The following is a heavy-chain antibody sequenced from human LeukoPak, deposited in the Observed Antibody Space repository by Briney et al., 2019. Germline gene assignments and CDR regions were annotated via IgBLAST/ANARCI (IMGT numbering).Heavy chain of an antibody. Sequence: PGGSLRLSCAASGFAFSTSVMHWVRQAPGKGLEFVSSININGESTHYANSVKDRFTITRDNSKNTLYLQMNSLRAEDTAVYYCAKEGGYSYGYPFDYWGQGTLVTVSS. J-gene: IGHJ4*02. D-gene: IGHD5-18*01. V-gene: IGHV3-64*01. CDR2: ININGEST. CDR1: GFAFSTSV. CDR3: AKEGGYSYGYPFDY.